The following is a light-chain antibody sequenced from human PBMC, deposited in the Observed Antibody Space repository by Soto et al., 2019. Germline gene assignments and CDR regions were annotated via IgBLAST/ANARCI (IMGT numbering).Light chain of an antibody. CDR3: QQYGSSPRT. CDR2: GAS. J-gene: IGKJ4*01. CDR1: QSVSSSY. V-gene: IGKV3-20*01. Sequence: IVLTQSPGTLSLSPGERATLSCRASQSVSSSYVAWYQQRPGQAPRLLIYGASSRASGIPDRFSGSGSGTDFTLTISGLAPEDFAVYYCQQYGSSPRTFGGGTKV.